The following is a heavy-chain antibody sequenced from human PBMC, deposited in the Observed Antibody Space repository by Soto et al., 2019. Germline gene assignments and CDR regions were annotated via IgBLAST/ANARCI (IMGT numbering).Heavy chain of an antibody. CDR3: AREGAARWYGMDV. D-gene: IGHD6-6*01. J-gene: IGHJ6*02. CDR1: GFTFSSYS. Sequence: SLRLSCAASGFTFSSYSMNWVRQAPGKGLEWVSSISSSSSYIYYADSVKGRFTISRDNAKNSLYLQMNSLRAEDTAVYYCAREGAARWYGMDVWGQGTTVTVSS. CDR2: ISSSSSYI. V-gene: IGHV3-21*01.